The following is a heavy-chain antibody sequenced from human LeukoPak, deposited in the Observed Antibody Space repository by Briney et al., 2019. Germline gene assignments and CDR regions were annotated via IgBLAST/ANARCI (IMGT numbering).Heavy chain of an antibody. CDR1: GYNFSRYW. CDR2: IYPGDSET. J-gene: IGHJ4*02. Sequence: GESLRISCKGSGYNFSRYWIGWVRQMAGKGLEWMGIIYPGDSETRCSPSFQGQVTISADKSINTAYLQWSSLKASDTAMYYCAKGSGSYYQVPFDYWGQGTLVTVSS. V-gene: IGHV5-51*01. CDR3: AKGSGSYYQVPFDY. D-gene: IGHD3-10*01.